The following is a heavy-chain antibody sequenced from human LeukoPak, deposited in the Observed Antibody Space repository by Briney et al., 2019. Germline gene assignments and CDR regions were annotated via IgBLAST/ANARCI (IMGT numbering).Heavy chain of an antibody. J-gene: IGHJ4*02. V-gene: IGHV1-69*13. CDR2: IIPIFGTA. CDR1: GGTFSSYA. Sequence: ASVKVSCKVSGGTFSSYAISWVRQAPGQGLEWMGGIIPIFGTANYAQKFQGRVTITADESTSTAYMELSSLRSEDTAVYYCAIAWASYYDFWSGYDWGQGTLVTVSS. D-gene: IGHD3-3*01. CDR3: AIAWASYYDFWSGYD.